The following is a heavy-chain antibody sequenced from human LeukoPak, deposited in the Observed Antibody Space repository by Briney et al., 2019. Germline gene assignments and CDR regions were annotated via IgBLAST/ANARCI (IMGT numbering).Heavy chain of an antibody. CDR3: ARERYKWKGREDDAFDI. J-gene: IGHJ3*02. V-gene: IGHV1-18*01. D-gene: IGHD1-20*01. CDR2: ISVYSGNI. CDR1: GYTFTSYG. Sequence: GASVKVSCTASGYTFTSYGISWVRQAPGQGLEWMGWISVYSGNINYAQNLQGRVTMTTDTSTSTAYMELRSLRFDDTAVYYCARERYKWKGREDDAFDIWGQGTMVTVSS.